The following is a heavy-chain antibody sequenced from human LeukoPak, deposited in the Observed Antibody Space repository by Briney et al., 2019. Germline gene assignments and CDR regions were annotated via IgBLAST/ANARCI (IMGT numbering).Heavy chain of an antibody. CDR2: ISSSSSYI. Sequence: GGSLRLSCAASGFTFSSYSTNWVRQAPGKGLEWVSSISSSSSYIYYADSVKGRFTISRDNAKNSLYLQMNSLRAKDTAVYYCARAGGSYLDAFDIWGQGTMVTVSS. J-gene: IGHJ3*02. CDR1: GFTFSSYS. D-gene: IGHD1-26*01. CDR3: ARAGGSYLDAFDI. V-gene: IGHV3-21*01.